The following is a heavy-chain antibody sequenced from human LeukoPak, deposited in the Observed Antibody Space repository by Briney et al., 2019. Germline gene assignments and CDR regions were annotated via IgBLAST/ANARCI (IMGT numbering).Heavy chain of an antibody. CDR2: INSDGSST. V-gene: IGHV3-74*01. J-gene: IGHJ4*02. D-gene: IGHD1-26*01. CDR1: GFTFSRYW. CDR3: ARERSGSYYFDY. Sequence: GGSLRLSCAASGFTFSRYWMHWVRQAPGKGLVWVSRINSDGSSTSYADSVKGRFTISRDNAKNTLYLQMNSLRAEDTAVYYCARERSGSYYFDYWGQGTLVTVSS.